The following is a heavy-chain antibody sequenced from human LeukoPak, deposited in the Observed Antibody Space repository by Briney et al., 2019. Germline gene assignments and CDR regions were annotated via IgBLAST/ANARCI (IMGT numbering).Heavy chain of an antibody. J-gene: IGHJ4*02. CDR1: GFTFRNCA. D-gene: IGHD3-10*01. V-gene: IGHV3-23*01. CDR2: ISGTGYNT. CDR3: AKHVSGSLFYFDY. Sequence: GGSLRLSCAASGFTFRNCAMSWVRQAPGKGLEWVSGISGTGYNTYYADSVKGRFTISRDNSKHTLYLQMNSLGAEDTAVYYCAKHVSGSLFYFDYWGQRTLVTVSS.